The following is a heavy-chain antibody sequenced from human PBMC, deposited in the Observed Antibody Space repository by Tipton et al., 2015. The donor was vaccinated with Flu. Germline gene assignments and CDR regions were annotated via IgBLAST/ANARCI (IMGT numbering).Heavy chain of an antibody. Sequence: LRLSCSVSGDSIGSPYYWGWIRQPPGKGLEWIGNIHKTGSAYFNPSLRSRVTISVDTSKNQFSLRLTSVTAADTAVYYCARRDFGNYVSEPKNWFDPWGQGTLVTVSS. V-gene: IGHV4-38-2*01. CDR3: ARRDFGNYVSEPKNWFDP. D-gene: IGHD4-11*01. CDR1: GDSIGSPYY. CDR2: IHKTGSA. J-gene: IGHJ5*02.